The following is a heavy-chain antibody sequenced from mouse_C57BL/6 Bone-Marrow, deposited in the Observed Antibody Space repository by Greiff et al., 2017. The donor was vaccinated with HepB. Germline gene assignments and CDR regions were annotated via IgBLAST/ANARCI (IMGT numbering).Heavy chain of an antibody. Sequence: VHVKQSVAELVRPGASVKLSCTASGFNIKNTYMHWVKQRPEQGLEWIGRIDPANGNTKYAPKFQGKATITADTSSNTAYLQLSSLTSEDTAIYYCARSYDGYYVGFAYWGQGTLVTVSA. CDR2: IDPANGNT. J-gene: IGHJ3*01. CDR1: GFNIKNTY. V-gene: IGHV14-3*01. CDR3: ARSYDGYYVGFAY. D-gene: IGHD2-3*01.